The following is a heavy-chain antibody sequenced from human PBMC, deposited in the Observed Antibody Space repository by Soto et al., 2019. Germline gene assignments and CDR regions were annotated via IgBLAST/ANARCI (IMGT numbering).Heavy chain of an antibody. CDR1: GYTFTSYG. Sequence: GASVKVSCKASGYTFTSYGISWVRQAPGQGLEWMGWISAYNGNTNYAQKLQDRVTMTTDTSTSTTYMELRSLRSDDTAVYYCARDTANYDFWSGYYTELGIIDYWGQGTLVTVSS. V-gene: IGHV1-18*01. CDR2: ISAYNGNT. J-gene: IGHJ4*02. CDR3: ARDTANYDFWSGYYTELGIIDY. D-gene: IGHD3-3*01.